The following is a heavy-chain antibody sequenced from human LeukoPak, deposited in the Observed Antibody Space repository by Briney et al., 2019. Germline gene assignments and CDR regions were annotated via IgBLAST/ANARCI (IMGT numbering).Heavy chain of an antibody. CDR1: GGSISSSSYY. J-gene: IGHJ5*02. CDR3: ARRPTVTIWFDP. D-gene: IGHD4-11*01. Sequence: SETLSLTCTVSGGSISSSSYYWGWIRQPPGKGLEWIGSIYYSGSTYYNPSLKSRVTISVDTSKNQFSLKLSSVTAADTAVYYCARRPTVTIWFDPWGQGTLVTVSS. CDR2: IYYSGST. V-gene: IGHV4-39*07.